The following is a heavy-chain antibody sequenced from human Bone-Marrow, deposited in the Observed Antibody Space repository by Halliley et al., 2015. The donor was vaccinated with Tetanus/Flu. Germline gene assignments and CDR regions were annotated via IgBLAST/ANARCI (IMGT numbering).Heavy chain of an antibody. D-gene: IGHD4-17*01. CDR2: INYTGST. V-gene: IGHV4-59*08. CDR1: GRTISTYF. Sequence: TLSLTCTVSGRTISTYFWTWIRQPPGKGLEWLGDINYTGSTNYNPSLKSRVSISVDTSKNPFSLELSSVTATDTAVYFCARQMDGDYFDFWSPGTLVTVSS. CDR3: ARQMDGDYFDF. J-gene: IGHJ4*02.